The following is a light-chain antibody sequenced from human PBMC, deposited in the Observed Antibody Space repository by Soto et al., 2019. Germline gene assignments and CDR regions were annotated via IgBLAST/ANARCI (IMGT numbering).Light chain of an antibody. CDR2: GAS. CDR1: QSVGTK. J-gene: IGKJ1*01. CDR3: QQYNNWPRT. V-gene: IGKV3-15*01. Sequence: IVMTQSPATLSVSPGERANLSCRASQSVGTKLAWYQQTPGQAPRLLIYGASNRATGVPARISGSGSGTEFSLTISRLEPEDFAVYYCQQYNNWPRTFGQGTRWIS.